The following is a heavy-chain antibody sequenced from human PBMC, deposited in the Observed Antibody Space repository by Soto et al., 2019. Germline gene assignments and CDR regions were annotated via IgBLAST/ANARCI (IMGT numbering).Heavy chain of an antibody. CDR3: AEDDSVSSVGSRVDY. CDR1: GFTFSSYG. Sequence: QVQLVESGGGVVQPGRSLRLSCAASGFTFSSYGMHWVRQAPGKGLEWVAVISYDGSNKYYADSVKGRFTISRDNSKNTLYLQMNSLRAEDTAVYYCAEDDSVSSVGSRVDYWGQGTLVIVSS. J-gene: IGHJ4*02. CDR2: ISYDGSNK. V-gene: IGHV3-30*18. D-gene: IGHD6-19*01.